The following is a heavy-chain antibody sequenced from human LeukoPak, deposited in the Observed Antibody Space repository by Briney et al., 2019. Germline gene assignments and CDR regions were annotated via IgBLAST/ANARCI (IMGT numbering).Heavy chain of an antibody. CDR3: ARDSSLNIAAAGTFDY. D-gene: IGHD6-13*01. CDR2: ISAYNGNT. V-gene: IGHV1-18*01. Sequence: ASVKVFCKASGYTFTSYGISWVRQAPGQGLEWTGWISAYNGNTNYAQKLQGRVTMTTDTSTSTAYMELRSLRSDDTAVYYCARDSSLNIAAAGTFDYWGQGTLVTVSS. J-gene: IGHJ4*02. CDR1: GYTFTSYG.